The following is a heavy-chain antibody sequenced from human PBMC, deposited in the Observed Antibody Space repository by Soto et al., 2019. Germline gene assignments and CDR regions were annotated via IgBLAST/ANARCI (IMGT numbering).Heavy chain of an antibody. CDR2: INPNSGGT. CDR3: ARDLGSAYYDFWSGYYPHYYYGMDA. J-gene: IGHJ6*02. D-gene: IGHD3-3*01. V-gene: IGHV1-2*04. CDR1: GYTFTGYY. Sequence: GASVKVSCKASGYTFTGYYMHWVRQAPRQGLEWMGWINPNSGGTNYAQKFQGWVTMTRDTSISTAYMELSRLRSDDTAVYYCARDLGSAYYDFWSGYYPHYYYGMDAWGQGTTVTVSS.